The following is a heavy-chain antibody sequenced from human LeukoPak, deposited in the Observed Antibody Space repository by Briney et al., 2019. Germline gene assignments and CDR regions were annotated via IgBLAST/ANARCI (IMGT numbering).Heavy chain of an antibody. V-gene: IGHV1-18*01. CDR3: ARDRPNYDILTGYSYYFDY. CDR1: GYTFTSYG. CDR2: ISACNGNI. J-gene: IGHJ4*02. Sequence: ASVKVSCKASGYTFTSYGISWVRQAPGQGLEWMGWISACNGNINYAQKLQGRVTMATDTSTSTAYMELRSLRSDDTAVYYCARDRPNYDILTGYSYYFDYWGQGTLVTVSS. D-gene: IGHD3-9*01.